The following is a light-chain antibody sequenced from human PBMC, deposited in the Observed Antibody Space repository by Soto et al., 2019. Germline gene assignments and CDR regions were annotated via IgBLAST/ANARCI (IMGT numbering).Light chain of an antibody. CDR2: AAS. V-gene: IGKV1-39*01. CDR1: QRISRY. Sequence: DIQMTQSPSSLSASVGDRVTITCRASQRISRYLNWYQQKPGKAPKLLIYAASSLQSGVPSRFSGSGSGTDFTLTISSLQPEDFATYYCQQSYSTPLFTFGPGTKVDIK. CDR3: QQSYSTPLFT. J-gene: IGKJ3*01.